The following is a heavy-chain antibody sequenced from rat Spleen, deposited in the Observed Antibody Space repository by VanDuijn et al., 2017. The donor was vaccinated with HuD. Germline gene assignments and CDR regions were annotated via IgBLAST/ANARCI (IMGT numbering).Heavy chain of an antibody. V-gene: IGHV5-19*01. D-gene: IGHD1-9*01. CDR3: AKDMGRAYYGYNLDY. J-gene: IGHJ2*01. CDR1: GFTFSDYA. CDR2: ISPSGGGT. Sequence: EVQLVESGGGLVQPGRSLKLSCTASGFTFSDYAMNWIRQAPTKGLEWVASISPSGGGTPYRDSVKGRFTISRDNAKSTLYLQMNSLRSEDTATYYCAKDMGRAYYGYNLDYWGQGVMVTVSS.